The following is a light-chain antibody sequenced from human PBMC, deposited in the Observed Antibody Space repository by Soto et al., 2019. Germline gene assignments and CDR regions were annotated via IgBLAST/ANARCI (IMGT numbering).Light chain of an antibody. CDR2: GAS. Sequence: EIVMTQSPATLSVSPGERATLSCRASQSVSINLAWYQQKPGQAPRLLIYGASTRATGIPARFSGSGSGKEVIVTISSLHSEYFAVYHCQQYRRRARSWTFGQGTMV. V-gene: IGKV3-15*01. CDR1: QSVSIN. CDR3: QQYRRRARSWT. J-gene: IGKJ1*01.